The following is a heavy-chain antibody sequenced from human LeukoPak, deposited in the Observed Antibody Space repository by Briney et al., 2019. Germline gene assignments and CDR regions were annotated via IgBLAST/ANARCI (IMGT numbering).Heavy chain of an antibody. CDR2: IYSGGST. Sequence: GGSLRLSCAASGFTVSGNYMSWVRQAPGKGLEWVSVIYSGGSTYYADSVKGRFTISRDNSKNSQYLQMNSLRVEDTAVYYCARGDSSGYYLNYWGQGTLVTVSS. CDR1: GFTVSGNY. D-gene: IGHD3-22*01. V-gene: IGHV3-53*01. CDR3: ARGDSSGYYLNY. J-gene: IGHJ4*02.